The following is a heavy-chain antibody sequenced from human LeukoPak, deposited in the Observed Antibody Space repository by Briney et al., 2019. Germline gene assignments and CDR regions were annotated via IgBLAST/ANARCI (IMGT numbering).Heavy chain of an antibody. D-gene: IGHD3-22*01. V-gene: IGHV4-39*07. CDR1: GGSISSNSYY. J-gene: IGHJ4*02. Sequence: SETLSLTCSVSGGSISSNSYYWGWIRQPPGKGLEWIGSIYYSGSTYYNPSLKSRVTMSVDTSKNQFSLKLSSVTAADTAVYYCARGNNYYDSSGYYNYFDYWGQGTLVTVSS. CDR3: ARGNNYYDSSGYYNYFDY. CDR2: IYYSGST.